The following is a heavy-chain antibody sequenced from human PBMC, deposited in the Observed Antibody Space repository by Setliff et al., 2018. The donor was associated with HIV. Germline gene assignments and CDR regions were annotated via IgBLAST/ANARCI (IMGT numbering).Heavy chain of an antibody. CDR2: IYHSEYT. CDR1: GFSVKSAFY. J-gene: IGHJ6*02. CDR3: ARGHCSGTNCYGVDYYGMDV. Sequence: SETLSLTCTVSGFSVKSAFYWGWIRQTPREGLEWIGSIYHSEYTNYNPSLKSRVSMSVDKSKNQFSVKLTSVTAADTAVYYCARGHCSGTNCYGVDYYGMDVWGQGTTVTVSS. V-gene: IGHV4-38-2*02. D-gene: IGHD2-2*01.